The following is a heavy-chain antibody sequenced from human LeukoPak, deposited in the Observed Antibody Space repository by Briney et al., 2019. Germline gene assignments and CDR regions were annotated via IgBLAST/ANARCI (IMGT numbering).Heavy chain of an antibody. CDR1: VYTFTRYV. D-gene: IGHD4-23*01. V-gene: IGHV1-18*01. CDR2: ISPYNGNT. CDR3: AGHGGNSPCDP. J-gene: IGHJ5*02. Sequence: ASVTVSRLPSVYTFTRYVVSWVRQAPGQGLEWMGWISPYNGNTHHAHNPQGRVPMTTDTSTSTAYMELRSLRSDDTAVYYCAGHGGNSPCDPWGQGTLVIVSS.